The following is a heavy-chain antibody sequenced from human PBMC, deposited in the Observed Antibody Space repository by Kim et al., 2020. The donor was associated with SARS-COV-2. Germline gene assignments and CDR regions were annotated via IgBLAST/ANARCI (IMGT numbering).Heavy chain of an antibody. CDR3: AKTVAGRIDAFDI. V-gene: IGHV3-7*03. J-gene: IGHJ3*02. Sequence: SYVDSMKGRFTISRDNAQNSLYLQIISLRAEDTAVYFCAKTVAGRIDAFDIWGQGTMVTVSS. D-gene: IGHD6-19*01.